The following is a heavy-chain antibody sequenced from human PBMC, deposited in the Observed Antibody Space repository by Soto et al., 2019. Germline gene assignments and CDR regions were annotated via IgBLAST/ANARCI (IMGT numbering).Heavy chain of an antibody. CDR3: ARGSDYVGWFDP. V-gene: IGHV4-59*01. CDR2: IHYSGTT. CDR1: GTSISSYY. Sequence: SETLSLTCTVSGTSISSYYWSWIRQPPGKGLEWIANIHYSGTTNYNPSLASRVTLSVDTSKNQFSLKLSSVTAADTAVYYCARGSDYVGWFDPWGQGTLVTVSS. D-gene: IGHD4-17*01. J-gene: IGHJ5*02.